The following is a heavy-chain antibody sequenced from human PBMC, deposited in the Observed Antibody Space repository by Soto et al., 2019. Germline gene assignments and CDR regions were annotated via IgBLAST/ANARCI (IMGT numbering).Heavy chain of an antibody. CDR2: IHTGGTT. CDR1: GCSISGFH. V-gene: IGHV4-4*07. CDR3: ARISGGPIR. J-gene: IGHJ4*02. Sequence: SETLSLPCTVSGCSISGFHWNWFRQPAGKGLEWIGRIHTGGTTNYKPSLRSRVTMSVDTSKNQFSLKLTSVTAADTAVYYCARISGGPIRWGQGTLVTVSS.